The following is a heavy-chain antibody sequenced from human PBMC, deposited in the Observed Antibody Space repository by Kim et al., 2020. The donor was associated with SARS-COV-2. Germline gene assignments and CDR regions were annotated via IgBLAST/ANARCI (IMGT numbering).Heavy chain of an antibody. CDR2: VYYSGNT. CDR1: GGSINSHSDY. V-gene: IGHV4-39*01. CDR3: ARRSGRSGSPFFP. Sequence: SETLSLTCTVSGGSINSHSDYWGWIRQPPGKGLEWIGSVYYSGNTNYNPSLKSRVTISIDTSKNQFSLRLNSVTAADTAVYYCARRSGRSGSPFFPWGQG. J-gene: IGHJ5*02. D-gene: IGHD3-10*01.